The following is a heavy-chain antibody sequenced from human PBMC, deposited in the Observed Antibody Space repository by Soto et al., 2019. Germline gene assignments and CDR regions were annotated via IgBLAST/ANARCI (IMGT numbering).Heavy chain of an antibody. J-gene: IGHJ6*02. Sequence: SETLSLTCTVSGGSISSYYWSWIRQPPGKGLEWIGYIYYSGSTNYNPSLKSRVTISVDTSKNQFSLKLSSVTAADTAVYYCARARAVVCYCFGGDVWGQGTTVTFSS. D-gene: IGHD3-10*01. CDR2: IYYSGST. V-gene: IGHV4-59*01. CDR1: GGSISSYY. CDR3: ARARAVVCYCFGGDV.